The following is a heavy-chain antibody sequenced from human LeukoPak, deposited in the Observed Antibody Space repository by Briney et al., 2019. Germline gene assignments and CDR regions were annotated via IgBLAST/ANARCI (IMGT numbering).Heavy chain of an antibody. V-gene: IGHV3-30*18. CDR3: AKDYDGVGDY. CDR2: ISYDGSNK. D-gene: IGHD3-16*01. J-gene: IGHJ4*02. Sequence: GGSLRLSCAASGFTFSSYGMHWVRQAPGKGLEWVAVISYDGSNKYYADSVKGRFTISRDNSKNTLYLQMNSLRAEDTAVYYCAKDYDGVGDYWGQGTLATVSS. CDR1: GFTFSSYG.